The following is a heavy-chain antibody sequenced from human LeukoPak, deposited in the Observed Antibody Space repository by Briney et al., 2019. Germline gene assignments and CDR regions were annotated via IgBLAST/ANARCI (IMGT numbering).Heavy chain of an antibody. J-gene: IGHJ4*02. CDR3: AKDLTMLRGAIKYYFDY. CDR2: ISHDGSNK. CDR1: GFTFSSYG. D-gene: IGHD3-10*01. V-gene: IGHV3-30*18. Sequence: GGSLRLSCAASGFTFSSYGMHWVRQAPGKGLEWVAVISHDGSNKFYADSLKGRFTISRDYSKNTLYLQMNSLRTEDTAVYYCAKDLTMLRGAIKYYFDYWGQGSLVTVSS.